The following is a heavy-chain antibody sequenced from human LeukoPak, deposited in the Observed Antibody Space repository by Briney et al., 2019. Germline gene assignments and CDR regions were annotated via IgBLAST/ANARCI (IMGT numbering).Heavy chain of an antibody. J-gene: IGHJ4*02. D-gene: IGHD6-19*01. V-gene: IGHV3-21*01. CDR2: ISSSSSYI. CDR3: ARTTGYSSGWADY. CDR1: GFTFSSYS. Sequence: GGSLRLSCAASGFTFSSYSMNWVRQAPGKGLEWVSSISSSSSYIYYADSVKGRFTISRDDAKNSLYLQMNSLRAEDTAVYYCARTTGYSSGWADYWGQGTLVTVSS.